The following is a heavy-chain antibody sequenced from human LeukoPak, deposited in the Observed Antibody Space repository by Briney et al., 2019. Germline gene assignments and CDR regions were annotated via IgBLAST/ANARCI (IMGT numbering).Heavy chain of an antibody. J-gene: IGHJ3*02. D-gene: IGHD3-3*01. CDR1: GFTFSSYS. Sequence: PGGSLRLSCAASGFTFSSYSMNWVRQAPGEGLEWVSSISSTSTYIYYADSVKGRFTISRDNAKNSLYLQMNSLRAEDTAVYYCARDMSTTIFGVAFDIWGQGTMVTVSS. V-gene: IGHV3-21*01. CDR3: ARDMSTTIFGVAFDI. CDR2: ISSTSTYI.